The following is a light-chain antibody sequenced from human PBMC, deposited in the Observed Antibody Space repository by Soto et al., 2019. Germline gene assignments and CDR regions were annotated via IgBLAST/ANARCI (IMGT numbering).Light chain of an antibody. V-gene: IGLV2-8*01. CDR3: TSYGGNDICV. CDR1: SSDVGAYKY. Sequence: QSALTQPPSASGSPGQSVTISCTGTSSDVGAYKYVSWYQQYPGKAPKLMIYEVTKRPSGVPDRFSGSKSGNTASLTVSGLEAEDEADYYFTSYGGNDICVFGGGTKRTV. CDR2: EVT. J-gene: IGLJ3*02.